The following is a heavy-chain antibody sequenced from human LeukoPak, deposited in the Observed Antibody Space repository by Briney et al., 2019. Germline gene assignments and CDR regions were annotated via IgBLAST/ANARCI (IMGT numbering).Heavy chain of an antibody. CDR1: GFTFSRNG. V-gene: IGHV3-30*18. CDR3: AKGEGYGDYHFSY. D-gene: IGHD4-17*01. CDR2: ISYDGTNK. J-gene: IGHJ4*02. Sequence: PGRSLRLSCAASGFTFSRNGMHWVRQAPGKGLEWVAVISYDGTNKYYADSMKGRFTISRDNSKNTLYLQMNSLRAEDTAVYYCAKGEGYGDYHFSYWGQGTLVTVSS.